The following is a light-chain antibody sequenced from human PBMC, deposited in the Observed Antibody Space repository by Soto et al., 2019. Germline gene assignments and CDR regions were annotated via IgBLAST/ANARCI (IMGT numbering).Light chain of an antibody. Sequence: DIQMTQSPSTLSASEGDRVTITCRASQSISSWLAWYQQKPGKAPKLLIYDASSLESGVPSRFSGSGSGTEFTLTISSLQPDDFANYYCQQYNSYSEWTFGQGTKVDIX. V-gene: IGKV1-5*01. CDR3: QQYNSYSEWT. CDR2: DAS. CDR1: QSISSW. J-gene: IGKJ1*01.